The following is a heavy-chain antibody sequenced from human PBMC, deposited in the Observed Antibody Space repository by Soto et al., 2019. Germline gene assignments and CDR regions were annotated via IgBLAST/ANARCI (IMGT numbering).Heavy chain of an antibody. CDR3: ARELMDPFRADY. CDR2: IYSGGST. Sequence: EVQLVESGGGLIQPGGSLRLSCAASGFTVSSNYMSWVRQAPGKGLEWVSVIYSGGSTYYADSVKGRFTISRDNSKNTLYLRMNSLRAEDTAVYYCARELMDPFRADYWGQGTLVTVSS. CDR1: GFTVSSNY. J-gene: IGHJ4*02. D-gene: IGHD3-10*01. V-gene: IGHV3-53*01.